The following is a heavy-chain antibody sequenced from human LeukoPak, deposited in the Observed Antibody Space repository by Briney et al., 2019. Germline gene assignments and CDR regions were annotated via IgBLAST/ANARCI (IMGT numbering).Heavy chain of an antibody. Sequence: GRSLRLSCAASGFTFSSYAMHWVRQAPGKGLEWVAVISYDGSNKYYADSVKGRFTISRDNSKNTLYLQINSLRAEDTAVYNCGRDGQWEILDYWGQGTLVTVSS. CDR3: GRDGQWEILDY. V-gene: IGHV3-30-3*01. CDR2: ISYDGSNK. CDR1: GFTFSSYA. J-gene: IGHJ4*02. D-gene: IGHD1-26*01.